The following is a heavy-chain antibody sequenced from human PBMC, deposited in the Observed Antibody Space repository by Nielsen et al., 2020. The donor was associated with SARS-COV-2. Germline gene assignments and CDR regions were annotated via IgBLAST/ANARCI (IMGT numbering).Heavy chain of an antibody. CDR2: IYYSGST. D-gene: IGHD3-16*01. Sequence: GSLRLSCTVSGGSVSSGNYYWSWIRQPPGKGLEWIGYIYYSGSTNYNPSLKSRVTISVDTSKNQFSLKLSSVTAADTAVYYCARESPGDGWFDPWGQGTLVTVSS. V-gene: IGHV4-61*01. J-gene: IGHJ5*02. CDR1: GGSVSSGNYY. CDR3: ARESPGDGWFDP.